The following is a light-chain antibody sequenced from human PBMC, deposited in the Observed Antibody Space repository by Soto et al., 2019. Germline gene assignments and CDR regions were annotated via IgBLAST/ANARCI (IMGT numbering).Light chain of an antibody. CDR2: GAS. V-gene: IGKV3-15*01. CDR1: QSVSSN. J-gene: IGKJ1*01. Sequence: EIVMTQSPATLSVSPGERATLSCRASQSVSSNLAWYQQKPGQAPRLLIYGASTRATGIPARFSGSRSGTEFSLTISSLQSEDFAVYYCQQYNNMPQPTFGKGTKVEIK. CDR3: QQYNNMPQPT.